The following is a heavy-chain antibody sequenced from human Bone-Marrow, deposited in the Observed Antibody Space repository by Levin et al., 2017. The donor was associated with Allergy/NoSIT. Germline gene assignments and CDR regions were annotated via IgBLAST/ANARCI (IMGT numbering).Heavy chain of an antibody. D-gene: IGHD3-10*01. J-gene: IGHJ4*02. CDR1: GFSFSSYE. CDR3: EGEGLFMDRVFDY. V-gene: IGHV3-48*03. Sequence: PGGSLRLSCAASGFSFSSYEMNWVRQAPGKGLEWVSYISSRNTTMYYADSVKGRFTISRDNAENSLYLQMNSLRAEDTAISYCEGEGLFMDRVFDYWGRGTLVTVSS. CDR2: ISSRNTTM.